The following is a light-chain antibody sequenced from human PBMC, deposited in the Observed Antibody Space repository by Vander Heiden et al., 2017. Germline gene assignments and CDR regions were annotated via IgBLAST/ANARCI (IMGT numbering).Light chain of an antibody. CDR3: QQEYSTPLT. CDR1: QSVLYSSNNKNY. Sequence: IVMTKSPDSLAVSLGERATINCKSSQSVLYSSNNKNYLAWYQQKPGQPPKLLIYWVSTRESGVPDRFRGRGSGTDFTLTISSLHAEDVAVYYCQQEYSTPLTFGQGTKVEIK. CDR2: WVS. V-gene: IGKV4-1*01. J-gene: IGKJ1*01.